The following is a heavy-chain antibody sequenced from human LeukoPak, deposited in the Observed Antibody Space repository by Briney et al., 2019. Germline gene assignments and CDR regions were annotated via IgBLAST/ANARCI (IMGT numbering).Heavy chain of an antibody. J-gene: IGHJ6*03. CDR1: GDTFSNYD. CDR2: MNPNSGNT. V-gene: IGHV1-8*01. Sequence: GASVKVSCTASGDTFSNYDINWVRQATGQGLEWMGWMNPNSGNTGYAQKFQGRVTMTRNTSISTAYMELSSLRSDDTAVYYCAREGSGGYSGYDSPTTQTYYYYYMDVWGKGTTVTVSS. CDR3: AREGSGGYSGYDSPTTQTYYYYYMDV. D-gene: IGHD5-12*01.